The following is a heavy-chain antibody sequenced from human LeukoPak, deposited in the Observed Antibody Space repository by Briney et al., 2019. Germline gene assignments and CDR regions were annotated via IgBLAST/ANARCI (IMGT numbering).Heavy chain of an antibody. CDR2: IISDGSSI. V-gene: IGHV3-74*03. Sequence: GGSLRLSCAASGFTFSSYWMRWVRQAPGKGLEWVSRIISDGSSITYADSVKGRFTISRDNAKNTLYLQMNSLRVEDTAVYYCAREGRVSGYDFDCWGQGTLVTVSS. CDR3: AREGRVSGYDFDC. J-gene: IGHJ4*02. CDR1: GFTFSSYW. D-gene: IGHD5-12*01.